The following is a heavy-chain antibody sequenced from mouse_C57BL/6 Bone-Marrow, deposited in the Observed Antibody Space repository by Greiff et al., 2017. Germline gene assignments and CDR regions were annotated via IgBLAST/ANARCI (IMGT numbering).Heavy chain of an antibody. Sequence: QVQLQQPGAELVKPGASVKLSCKASGYTFTSYWMHWVKQRPGQGLEWIGMIHPNSGSTNYNEKFKSKVTLTVDKSSSTAYMQLSSLTSEDSAVYYCASSYWYFDVWGTGTTVTVSS. CDR3: ASSYWYFDV. CDR2: IHPNSGST. CDR1: GYTFTSYW. V-gene: IGHV1-64*01. J-gene: IGHJ1*03.